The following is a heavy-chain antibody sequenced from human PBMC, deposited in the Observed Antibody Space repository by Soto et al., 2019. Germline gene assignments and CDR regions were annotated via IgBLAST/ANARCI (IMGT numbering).Heavy chain of an antibody. CDR1: GGSFSGYY. CDR3: ARGSRLDIVVVPAAKRTIYYFDY. Sequence: SETLSLTCAVCGGSFSGYYWSWTRQPPGKGLEWIGEINHSGSTNYNPSLKSRVTISVDTSKNQFSLKLSSVTAADTAVYYWARGSRLDIVVVPAAKRTIYYFDYWGQGALVTVSS. J-gene: IGHJ4*02. CDR2: INHSGST. D-gene: IGHD2-2*03. V-gene: IGHV4-34*01.